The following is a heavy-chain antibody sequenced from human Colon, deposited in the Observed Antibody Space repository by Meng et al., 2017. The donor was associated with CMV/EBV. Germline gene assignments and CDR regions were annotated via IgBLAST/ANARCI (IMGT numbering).Heavy chain of an antibody. V-gene: IGHV3-30*18. D-gene: IGHD6-19*01. CDR3: AKGDQPIAVAGYFDY. Sequence: SGVSFRSYGMYWVRQAPGKGLEWVAIISSDGSNKNHADSVKGRFTISRDNSKNTLYLQMNSLRAEDAAVYYCAKGDQPIAVAGYFDYWGQGTLVTVSS. J-gene: IGHJ4*02. CDR2: ISSDGSNK. CDR1: GVSFRSYG.